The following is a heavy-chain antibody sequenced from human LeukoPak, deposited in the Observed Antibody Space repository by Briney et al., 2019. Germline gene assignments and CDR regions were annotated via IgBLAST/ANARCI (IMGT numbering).Heavy chain of an antibody. CDR3: ARGCGIQLWFGACPYGMDV. D-gene: IGHD5-18*01. CDR1: GYTFTNYH. CDR2: INPSGGST. V-gene: IGHV1-46*01. Sequence: ASVKVSCKASGYTFTNYHMHWVRQAPGQGLEWVGIINPSGGSTSYAQKFQGRVTMTRDTSTSTVYMELSSLRSEDTAVYYCARGCGIQLWFGACPYGMDVWGQGTTVTVSS. J-gene: IGHJ6*02.